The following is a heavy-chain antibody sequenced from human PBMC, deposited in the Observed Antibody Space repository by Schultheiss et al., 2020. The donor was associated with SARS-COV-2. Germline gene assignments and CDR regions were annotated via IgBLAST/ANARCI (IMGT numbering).Heavy chain of an antibody. Sequence: SQTLSLTCTVSGGSISSYYWSWIRQPAGKGLEWIGRSYTSGSTNYNPSLKSRVTMSVDTSKNQFSLKLSSVTAADTAVYYCARGGLVVGYNWFDPWGQGTLVTVSS. D-gene: IGHD2-15*01. J-gene: IGHJ5*02. CDR2: SYTSGST. V-gene: IGHV4-4*07. CDR3: ARGGLVVGYNWFDP. CDR1: GGSISSYY.